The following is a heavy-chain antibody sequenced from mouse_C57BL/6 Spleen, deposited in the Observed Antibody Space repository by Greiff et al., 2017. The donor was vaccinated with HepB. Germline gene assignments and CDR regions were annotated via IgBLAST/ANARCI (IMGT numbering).Heavy chain of an antibody. Sequence: QVQLQQPGAELVKPGASVKLSCKASGYTFTSYWMQWVKQRPGQGLEWIGEIDPSDSYTNYNQKFKGKATLTVDTSSSTAYMQLSSLTSEDSAVYYCASHYGSSYKTFGYWGQGTTLTVSS. D-gene: IGHD1-1*01. CDR2: IDPSDSYT. J-gene: IGHJ2*01. CDR1: GYTFTSYW. CDR3: ASHYGSSYKTFGY. V-gene: IGHV1-50*01.